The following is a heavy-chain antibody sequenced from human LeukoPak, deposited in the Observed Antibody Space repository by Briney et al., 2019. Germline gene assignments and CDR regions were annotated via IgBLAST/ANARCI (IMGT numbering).Heavy chain of an antibody. D-gene: IGHD1-26*01. J-gene: IGHJ4*02. Sequence: SETLSLTCTISGGSFSWGGSYWSWIRQPPGKGLEWLGYIFHNGDTYYNSSLKSRVSLSVDKANKKFSLRLTSVTAADTAVYFCTRDSRLASRTGAFDSWGQGTLVIVSS. CDR2: IFHNGDT. V-gene: IGHV4-30-2*01. CDR1: GGSFSWGGSY. CDR3: TRDSRLASRTGAFDS.